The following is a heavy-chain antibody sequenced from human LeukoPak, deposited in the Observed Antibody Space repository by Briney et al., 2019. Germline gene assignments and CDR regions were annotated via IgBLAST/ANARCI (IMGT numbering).Heavy chain of an antibody. CDR1: GFTFSSYS. V-gene: IGHV3-48*04. Sequence: AGGSLRLSCAASGFTFSSYSMNWVRQAPGKGLEWVSSISSSGSTIYYPDSVKGRFTISRDNAKNSLYLQMNSLRAEDTAVYYCAELGITMIGGVWGKGTTVTISS. J-gene: IGHJ6*04. CDR3: AELGITMIGGV. CDR2: ISSSGSTI. D-gene: IGHD3-10*02.